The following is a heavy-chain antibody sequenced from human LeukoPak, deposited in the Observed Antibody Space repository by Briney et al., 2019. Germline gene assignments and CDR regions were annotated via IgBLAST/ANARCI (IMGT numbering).Heavy chain of an antibody. D-gene: IGHD3-22*01. J-gene: IGHJ4*02. Sequence: PSETLSLTCTVSGGSISSYYWSWIRQPPGKGLEWIGYIYYSGSTNYNPSLKSRVTISVDTSKNQFSLKLSSVTAADTAVYYCARGRGEYYYDSSGYFALGYWGQGTLVTVSS. CDR1: GGSISSYY. CDR3: ARGRGEYYYDSSGYFALGY. V-gene: IGHV4-59*01. CDR2: IYYSGST.